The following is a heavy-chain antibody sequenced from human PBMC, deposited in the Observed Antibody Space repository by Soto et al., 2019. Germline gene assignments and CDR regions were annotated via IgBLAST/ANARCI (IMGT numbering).Heavy chain of an antibody. CDR1: GFPFSSYS. CDR2: ISSSSSTI. Sequence: PGGSLRLSCAPSGFPFSSYSMNWVRQAPGKGLEWVSYISSSSSTIYYADSVKGRFTISRDNAKNSLYLQMNSLRDEDTAVYYCSREGGYGGYDLGMDVWGQGTTVTVSS. D-gene: IGHD5-12*01. CDR3: SREGGYGGYDLGMDV. V-gene: IGHV3-48*02. J-gene: IGHJ6*02.